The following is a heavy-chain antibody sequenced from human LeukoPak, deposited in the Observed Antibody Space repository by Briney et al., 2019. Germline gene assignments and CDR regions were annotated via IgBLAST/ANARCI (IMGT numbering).Heavy chain of an antibody. J-gene: IGHJ4*02. CDR1: GFAFSSYA. Sequence: QTGGSLRLSCAASGFAFSSYAMSWVRQAPGQGLEWVSAISGSGGSRYYADSVKGRFTISRDNSKNTLYLQMNSLRAQYTAVYYCAKGGSWYYFDYWGQGTLVTVSS. CDR3: AKGGSWYYFDY. D-gene: IGHD6-13*01. CDR2: ISGSGGSR. V-gene: IGHV3-23*01.